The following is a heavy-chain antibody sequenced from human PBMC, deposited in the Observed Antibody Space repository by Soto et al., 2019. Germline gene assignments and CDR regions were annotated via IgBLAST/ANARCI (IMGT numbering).Heavy chain of an antibody. D-gene: IGHD3-16*01. J-gene: IGHJ3*02. CDR3: ARSLRSIWALYI. CDR1: GYSFTSYW. V-gene: IGHV5-51*01. Sequence: GESLTITSKGSGYSFTSYWIGWVRKMPGKGLEWMGIIYPGDSDTRYSPSFQGQVTISADKSISTAYLQWSSLKASDTAMYYCARSLRSIWALYIWGQGTMVTVS. CDR2: IYPGDSDT.